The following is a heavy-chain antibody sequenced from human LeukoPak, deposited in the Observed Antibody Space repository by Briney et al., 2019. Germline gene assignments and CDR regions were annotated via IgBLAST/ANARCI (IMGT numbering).Heavy chain of an antibody. J-gene: IGHJ4*02. CDR1: GGSFSGYY. CDR2: INHSGST. V-gene: IGHV4-34*01. D-gene: IGHD3-3*01. CDR3: ARESPRYDFWSGHGGIYYFDY. Sequence: SETQSLTCAVYGGSFSGYYWSWIRQPPGKGLEWIGEINHSGSTKYNPSLKSRVSISVETPKNQFSLKLSSVTAADTAVYYCARESPRYDFWSGHGGIYYFDYWGQGTLVTVSS.